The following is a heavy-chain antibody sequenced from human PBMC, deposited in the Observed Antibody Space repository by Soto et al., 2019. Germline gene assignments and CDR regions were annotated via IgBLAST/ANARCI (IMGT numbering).Heavy chain of an antibody. J-gene: IGHJ5*02. CDR2: ISSSSSYI. D-gene: IGHD6-13*01. Sequence: GGSLRLSCASSGFTFSSYSMNLVRQAPGKGLEWVSSISSSSSYIYYADSVKGRFTISRDNAKNSLYLQMNSLRAEDTAVYYCARHPERIAEIGWFAPWGQGTLVTVSS. CDR3: ARHPERIAEIGWFAP. CDR1: GFTFSSYS. V-gene: IGHV3-21*01.